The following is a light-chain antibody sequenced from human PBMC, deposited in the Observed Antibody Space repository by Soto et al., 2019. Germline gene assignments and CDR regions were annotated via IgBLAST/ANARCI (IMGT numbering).Light chain of an antibody. Sequence: QSALAQPPSASGSPGQSVTISCTGTTSDVGGYNYVSWYQQHPGKVPKLMIYEVTKRPSGVPDRFSGSKSGNTASLTVSGLANDDEDYYCCTSYGGTALVSGSGTKVTVL. V-gene: IGLV2-8*01. J-gene: IGLJ1*01. CDR1: TSDVGGYNY. CDR3: TSYGGTALV. CDR2: EVT.